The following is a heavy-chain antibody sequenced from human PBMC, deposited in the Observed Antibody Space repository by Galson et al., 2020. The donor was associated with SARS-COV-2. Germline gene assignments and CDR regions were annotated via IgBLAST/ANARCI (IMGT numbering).Heavy chain of an antibody. CDR3: ARLTYYYDSSGYYVGYYFDY. Sequence: DSGPTLVKPTQTLTLTCTFSGFSLSTSGVGVGWIRQPPGKALEWLTLIYWNDNKRYSPSLKSRLTITKDTSKNQVVLTMTNMDPVDTATYYCARLTYYYDSSGYYVGYYFDYWGQGALVTVSS. CDR1: GFSLSTSGVG. V-gene: IGHV2-5*01. CDR2: IYWNDNK. J-gene: IGHJ4*02. D-gene: IGHD3-22*01.